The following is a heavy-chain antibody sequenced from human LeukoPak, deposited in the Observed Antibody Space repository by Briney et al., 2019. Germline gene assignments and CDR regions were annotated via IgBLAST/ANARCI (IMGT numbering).Heavy chain of an antibody. CDR3: ARDPSPLEIDPLSWFDP. CDR2: INPNSGGT. Sequence: EASVKVSCKASGYTFTGYYMHWVRQAPGQGLEWMGWINPNSGGTNYAQKFQGRVTMTRDTSISTAYMELSRLRSDDTAVYYCARDPSPLEIDPLSWFDPWGQGTLVTVSS. J-gene: IGHJ5*02. D-gene: IGHD3-22*01. CDR1: GYTFTGYY. V-gene: IGHV1-2*02.